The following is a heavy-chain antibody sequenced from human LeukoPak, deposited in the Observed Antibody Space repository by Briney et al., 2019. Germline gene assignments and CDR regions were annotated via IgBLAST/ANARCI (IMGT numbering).Heavy chain of an antibody. D-gene: IGHD4-17*01. CDR3: ARAMTTAFDY. CDR1: GGSISSGGYY. Sequence: SETLSLTCTVSGGSISSGGYYWSWIRQHPGKGLEWIGYIYHSGSTYYNPSLKSRVTISVDRSKNQFSLKLSSVTAADTAVYYCARAMTTAFDYWGQGTLVTVSS. V-gene: IGHV4-30-2*01. J-gene: IGHJ4*02. CDR2: IYHSGST.